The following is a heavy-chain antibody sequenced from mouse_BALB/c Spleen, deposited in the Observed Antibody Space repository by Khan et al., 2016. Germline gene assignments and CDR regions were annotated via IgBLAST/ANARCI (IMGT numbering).Heavy chain of an antibody. J-gene: IGHJ4*01. CDR2: IFPGSGFT. V-gene: IGHV1-77*01. D-gene: IGHD1-2*01. CDR1: GYTFTDYY. CDR3: ARSYYGYFAMDY. Sequence: QVQLKESGTELPRPGASVKLSCKASGYTFTDYYLHWVKQRTGQGLEWIGEIFPGSGFTYYNEKFKGKASLTDDKSSSTAYMQLSSLTSEYSAVYFCARSYYGYFAMDYWGHGASVTVSS.